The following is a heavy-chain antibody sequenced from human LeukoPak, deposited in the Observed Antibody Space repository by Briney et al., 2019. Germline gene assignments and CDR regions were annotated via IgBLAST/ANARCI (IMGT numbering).Heavy chain of an antibody. V-gene: IGHV1-2*02. D-gene: IGHD3-10*01. CDR3: ARAIGEFYGSGSYYS. Sequence: ASVKVSCKASGYTFTAYYMHWVRQAPGQGLEWMGWTYPSSGGTNYAQKFQGRVTMTRDTSISTAYMELSSLRSDDTAVYYCARAIGEFYGSGSYYSWGQGTLVTVSS. CDR1: GYTFTAYY. J-gene: IGHJ4*02. CDR2: TYPSSGGT.